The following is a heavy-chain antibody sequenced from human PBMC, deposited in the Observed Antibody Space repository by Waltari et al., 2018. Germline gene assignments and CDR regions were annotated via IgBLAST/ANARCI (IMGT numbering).Heavy chain of an antibody. D-gene: IGHD1-7*01. J-gene: IGHJ4*02. Sequence: QVQLVQSGAEVKKPGSSVKVSCKASGGTFRSYAISWVRQAPGQGLEWMGGIIPICVTANYGQKCQGRVTMTAYESTSTADMERSSLRSEDTAVYYCARDGTGTTDFDYWGQGTLVTVSA. CDR1: GGTFRSYA. V-gene: IGHV1-69*01. CDR3: ARDGTGTTDFDY. CDR2: IIPICVTA.